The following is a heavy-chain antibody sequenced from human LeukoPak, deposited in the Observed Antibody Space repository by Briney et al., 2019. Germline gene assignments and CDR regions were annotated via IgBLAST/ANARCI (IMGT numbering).Heavy chain of an antibody. CDR2: IHYSGST. D-gene: IGHD2-2*02. Sequence: SETLSLTCTVSGGSISSYYWSWIRQPPGKGLEWIGYIHYSGSTNYNPSLKSRVTISVDTSKNQFSLKLSSVTAADTAVYYCARVFQGVVPAAIYDYWGQGTLVTVSS. CDR1: GGSISSYY. J-gene: IGHJ4*02. V-gene: IGHV4-59*01. CDR3: ARVFQGVVPAAIYDY.